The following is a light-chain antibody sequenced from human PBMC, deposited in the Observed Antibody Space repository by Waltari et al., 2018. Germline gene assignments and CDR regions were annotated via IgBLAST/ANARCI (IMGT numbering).Light chain of an antibody. CDR2: EDT. J-gene: IGLJ1*01. CDR1: ELPRKY. CDR3: YSSDSTGLRV. Sequence: SYDLTQAPSESVSPGETATITCSGHELPRKYAYWFQQKSGQAPRLVIFEDTKRPSGIPERFSGSSSGTVATLTITGAQVDDEADYYCYSSDSTGLRVFGGGTTVVVL. V-gene: IGLV3-10*01.